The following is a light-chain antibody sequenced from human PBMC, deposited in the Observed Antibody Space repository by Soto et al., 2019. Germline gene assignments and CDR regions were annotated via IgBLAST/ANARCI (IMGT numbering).Light chain of an antibody. CDR2: VAS. V-gene: IGKV3-15*01. CDR3: QQYNNWPSWT. CDR1: QSVSSN. J-gene: IGKJ1*01. Sequence: EIVMTQSPATLSVSPGERATLSCRASQSVSSNLAWYQQKPGQAPRLLIYVASTRATGIPARFSGSGSGTEFTLTISSLQSEDFAVYYCQQYNNWPSWTFGQGTKVDIK.